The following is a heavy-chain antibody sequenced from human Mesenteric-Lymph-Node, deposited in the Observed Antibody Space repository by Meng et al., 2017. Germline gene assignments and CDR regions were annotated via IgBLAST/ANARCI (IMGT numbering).Heavy chain of an antibody. V-gene: IGHV4-38-2*02. J-gene: IGHJ4*02. CDR3: ARGFSSSGWYYFDF. CDR2: IYHSGST. Sequence: SETLSLTCSASGYSITSGYYWGWIRQSPGKGLEWIGSIYHSGSTYQNPSLQSRLTLSVDTSKNQFSLKLTSVTAADTAVYFCARGFSSSGWYYFDFWGQGTLVTVS. D-gene: IGHD6-19*01. CDR1: GYSITSGYY.